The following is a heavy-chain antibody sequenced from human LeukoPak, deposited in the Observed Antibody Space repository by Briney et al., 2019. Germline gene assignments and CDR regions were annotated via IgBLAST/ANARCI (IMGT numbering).Heavy chain of an antibody. V-gene: IGHV4-61*01. CDR2: IYYSGST. CDR3: ARDRGSSWTHADAFDI. D-gene: IGHD6-13*01. J-gene: IGHJ3*02. CDR1: GGSISSSSYY. Sequence: SETLSLTCTVSGGSISSSSYYWSWIRQPPGKGLEWIGYIYYSGSTNYNPSLKSRVTISVDTSKNQFSLKLSSVTAADTAVYYCARDRGSSWTHADAFDIWGQGTMVTVSS.